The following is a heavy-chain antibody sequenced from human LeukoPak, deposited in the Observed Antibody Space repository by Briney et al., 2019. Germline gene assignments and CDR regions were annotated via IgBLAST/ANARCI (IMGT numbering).Heavy chain of an antibody. CDR2: ISSSSSYI. V-gene: IGHV3-21*01. CDR3: ARSPRNIVVVPAAPDY. Sequence: GGSLRLSCAASGFTFSSYSMNWVRQAPGKGLEWVSSISSSSSYIYYVDSVKGRFTISRDNAKNSLYLQMNSLRAEDTAVYYCARSPRNIVVVPAAPDYWGQGTLVTVSS. D-gene: IGHD2-2*01. CDR1: GFTFSSYS. J-gene: IGHJ4*02.